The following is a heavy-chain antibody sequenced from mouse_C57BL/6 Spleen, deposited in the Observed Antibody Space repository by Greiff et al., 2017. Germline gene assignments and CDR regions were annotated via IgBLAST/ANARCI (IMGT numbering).Heavy chain of an antibody. CDR2: ISDGGSYT. CDR3: ARGGGMHYFDY. Sequence: EVKVVESGGGLVKPGGSLKLSCAASGYTFSSYAMSWVRQTPEKRLEWVATISDGGSYTYYPDNVKGRFTISRDNATNNLYLQLSHLKSEDTAMYYCARGGGMHYFDYWGQGTTRTVSS. J-gene: IGHJ2*01. CDR1: GYTFSSYA. V-gene: IGHV5-4*03. D-gene: IGHD6-5*01.